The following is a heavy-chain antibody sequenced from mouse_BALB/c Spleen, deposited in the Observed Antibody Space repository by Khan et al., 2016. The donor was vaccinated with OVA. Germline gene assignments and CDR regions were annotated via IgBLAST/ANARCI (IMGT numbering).Heavy chain of an antibody. J-gene: IGHJ1*01. CDR2: INTYTGEP. CDR3: ARISSLWYSDV. CDR1: GYTFTNYG. V-gene: IGHV9-1*02. D-gene: IGHD6-2*01. Sequence: QIQLVQSGPELKKPGETVKISCKASGYTFTNYGMNWVKQAPGKGLKWMGWINTYTGEPTYADDFKGRFVFSLETSASTAYLQISNLKNEDMTTYFCARISSLWYSDVWGAGTTVTVSS.